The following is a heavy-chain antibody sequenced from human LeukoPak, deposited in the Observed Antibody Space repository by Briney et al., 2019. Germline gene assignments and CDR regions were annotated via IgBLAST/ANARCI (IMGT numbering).Heavy chain of an antibody. Sequence: GGSLRLSCAASGFTFSSYDMHWVRQAPGKGLEWVADISYGGSNKYYADSVKGRFTISRDNSKNPLYLKMNSLRAEDTAVYYCAKGPLNPRTTDDYSSGIDYWGQGNLVTVSS. J-gene: IGHJ4*02. CDR2: ISYGGSNK. CDR3: AKGPLNPRTTDDYSSGIDY. D-gene: IGHD6-19*01. CDR1: GFTFSSYD. V-gene: IGHV3-30*18.